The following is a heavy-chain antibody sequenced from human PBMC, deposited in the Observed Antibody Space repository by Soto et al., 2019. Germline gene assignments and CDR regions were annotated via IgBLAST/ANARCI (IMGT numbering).Heavy chain of an antibody. V-gene: IGHV3-30-3*01. D-gene: IGHD3-3*01. Sequence: PGGSLRLSCAASGFTFSSYAMHWVRQAPGKGLEWVAVISYDGSNKYYADSVKGRFTISRDNSKNTLYLQMNSLRAEDTAVYYCARDPGGRTYFFWFDPWGQGTLVTVSS. J-gene: IGHJ5*02. CDR2: ISYDGSNK. CDR3: ARDPGGRTYFFWFDP. CDR1: GFTFSSYA.